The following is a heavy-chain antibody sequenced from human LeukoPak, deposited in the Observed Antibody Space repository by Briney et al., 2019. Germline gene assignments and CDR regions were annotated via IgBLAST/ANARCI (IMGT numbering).Heavy chain of an antibody. CDR1: GFTFSSYT. D-gene: IGHD1-26*01. Sequence: GGSLRLFCAASGFTFSSYTMTWVRQAPGKGLEWVSTISGSGPSTSYADSVKGRFTISRDNSKNTLYLQVNSLRAEDTAVYYCAGYSGSYPLYYWGQGTLVTVSS. CDR3: AGYSGSYPLYY. J-gene: IGHJ4*02. CDR2: ISGSGPST. V-gene: IGHV3-23*01.